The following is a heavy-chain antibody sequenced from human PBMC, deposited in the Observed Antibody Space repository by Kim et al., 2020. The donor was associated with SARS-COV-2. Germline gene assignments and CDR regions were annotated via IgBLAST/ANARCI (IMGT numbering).Heavy chain of an antibody. Sequence: ASVKVSCKASGYTFTSYAMNWVRQAPGQGLGWMGWINTNTGNPTYAQGFTGRFVFSLDTSVSTAYLQISSLKAEDTAVYYCAREGIVVVPAATGGLDYWGQGTLVTVSS. CDR3: AREGIVVVPAATGGLDY. CDR1: GYTFTSYA. D-gene: IGHD2-2*01. V-gene: IGHV7-4-1*02. CDR2: INTNTGNP. J-gene: IGHJ4*02.